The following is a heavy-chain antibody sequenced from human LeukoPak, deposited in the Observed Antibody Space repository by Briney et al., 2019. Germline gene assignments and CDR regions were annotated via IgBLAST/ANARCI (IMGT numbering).Heavy chain of an antibody. V-gene: IGHV4-39*01. Sequence: SSETLSLTCTVSGGSISSYYWGWIRQSPGKGLEWIGSIFYSGSTYYNPSLKSRVTISIDTSENQFSLKVSSVTAADTAVYYCATTPALAVAGTLDPKEWGQGTLVTVSS. J-gene: IGHJ4*02. CDR3: ATTPALAVAGTLDPKE. CDR2: IFYSGST. D-gene: IGHD6-19*01. CDR1: GGSISSYY.